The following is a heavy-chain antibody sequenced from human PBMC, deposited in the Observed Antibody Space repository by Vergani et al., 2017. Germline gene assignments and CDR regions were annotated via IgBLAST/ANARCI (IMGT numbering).Heavy chain of an antibody. J-gene: IGHJ4*02. CDR3: ANDRPRDWETPLFLFDY. CDR2: ISASGGST. D-gene: IGHD1-26*01. Sequence: EVQLLESGGGLVQPGESLRLSCTVSGFNFTSYGISWVRQAPGKGLEWVSGISASGGSTYYTDSVKGRFIISRDSSKNTLYLQMSSLRPEDAAVYYCANDRPRDWETPLFLFDYWGQGTLVAVSS. V-gene: IGHV3-23*01. CDR1: GFNFTSYG.